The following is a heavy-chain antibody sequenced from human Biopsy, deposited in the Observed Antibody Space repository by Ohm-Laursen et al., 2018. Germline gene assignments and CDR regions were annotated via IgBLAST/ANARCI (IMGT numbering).Heavy chain of an antibody. Sequence: SSVKVSCKASGGTFSNYAISWVRQAPGEGLEWMGGIIAVSGLGNYAPKFQGRVSITADKSTTTAYMELSNLKSEDTAVYYCATPFQYYDSWGGYPPFDHWGQGTLVTVSS. CDR2: IIAVSGLG. J-gene: IGHJ4*02. D-gene: IGHD3-3*01. CDR1: GGTFSNYA. CDR3: ATPFQYYDSWGGYPPFDH. V-gene: IGHV1-69*17.